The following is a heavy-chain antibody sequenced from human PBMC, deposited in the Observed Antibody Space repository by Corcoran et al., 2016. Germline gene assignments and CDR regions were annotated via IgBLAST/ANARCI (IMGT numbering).Heavy chain of an antibody. J-gene: IGHJ4*02. CDR2: INHSGST. CDR1: GGSFSGYY. CDR3: ARGINDILTGFLSWYFDY. D-gene: IGHD3-9*01. V-gene: IGHV4-34*01. Sequence: QLQQWGAGLLKPSETLSLTCAVYGGSFSGYYWSWIRQPPGKGLEWIGEINHSGSTNYNPSLKSRVTISVDTSKNQFSLKLSSVTAADTAVYYCARGINDILTGFLSWYFDYWGQGTLVTVSS.